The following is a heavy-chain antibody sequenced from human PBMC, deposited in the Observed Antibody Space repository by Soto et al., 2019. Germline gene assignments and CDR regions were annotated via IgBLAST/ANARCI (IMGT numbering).Heavy chain of an antibody. CDR3: ARDPPYCSSTSCYVYGEYYYYYGMDV. J-gene: IGHJ6*02. CDR1: GYTFTSYY. D-gene: IGHD2-2*01. Sequence: ASVKVSCKASGYTFTSYYMRWVRQAHGQGLEWMGIINPSGGSTSYAQKFQGRVTMTRDTSTSTVYMELSSLRFEDTAVYYCARDPPYCSSTSCYVYGEYYYYYGMDVWGQGTTVTVSS. V-gene: IGHV1-46*01. CDR2: INPSGGST.